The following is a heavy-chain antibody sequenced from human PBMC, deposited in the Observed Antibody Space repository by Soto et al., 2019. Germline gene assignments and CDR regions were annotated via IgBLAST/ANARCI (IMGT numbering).Heavy chain of an antibody. CDR1: GGSISSGGYS. J-gene: IGHJ6*02. D-gene: IGHD3-10*01. V-gene: IGHV4-30-2*01. CDR3: ARGIKGVTMVRGVIITDYYYGMDV. Sequence: SETLSLTCAVSGGSISSGGYSWSWIRQPPGKGLEWIGYMYHSGSTYYNPSLKSRVTISVDTSKNQFSLKLSSVTAADTAVYYCARGIKGVTMVRGVIITDYYYGMDVWGQGTTVTVSS. CDR2: MYHSGST.